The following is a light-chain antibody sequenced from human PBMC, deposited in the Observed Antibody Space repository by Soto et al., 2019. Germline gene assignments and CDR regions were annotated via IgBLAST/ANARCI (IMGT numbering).Light chain of an antibody. Sequence: EIVMTQSPATLSVSPGERATLSCRASQSVSSKLAWYQQKPGQGPRLLIYGASTRATGIPARFSGSGSETEFTLTISSLQSEDCAVYYCQHYSTWLWTFGQGTKVEIK. V-gene: IGKV3-15*01. CDR2: GAS. CDR3: QHYSTWLWT. CDR1: QSVSSK. J-gene: IGKJ1*01.